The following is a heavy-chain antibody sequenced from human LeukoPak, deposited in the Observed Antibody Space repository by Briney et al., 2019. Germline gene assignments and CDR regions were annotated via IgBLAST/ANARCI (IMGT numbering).Heavy chain of an antibody. CDR1: GYTFTSYY. CDR3: ARDSATYYYGSGFDY. J-gene: IGHJ4*02. V-gene: IGHV1-46*01. CDR2: INPSGGST. Sequence: ASVKVSCKASGYTFTSYYMHWVRQAPGQGLEWMGIINPSGGSTSYAQKFQGRVTMTRDMSTSTVYMELSSLRSEDTAVYYCARDSATYYYGSGFDYGGQGTLVTVSS. D-gene: IGHD3-10*01.